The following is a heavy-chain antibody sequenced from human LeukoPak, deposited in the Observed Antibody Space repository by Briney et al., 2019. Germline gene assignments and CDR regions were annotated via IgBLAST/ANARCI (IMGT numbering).Heavy chain of an antibody. CDR3: ATMPHYGDLNYCFGC. CDR2: ISGGGSYT. CDR1: GFIFSDYT. D-gene: IGHD4-17*01. Sequence: GGSLRLSCAASGFIFSDYTMNWVRQAPGKGLEWVSSISGGGSYTYHGDSVKGRFTISRDNANNSLFLQMNSLRAEDTAVYYCATMPHYGDLNYCFGCWGQGTLVTVSS. V-gene: IGHV3-21*01. J-gene: IGHJ4*02.